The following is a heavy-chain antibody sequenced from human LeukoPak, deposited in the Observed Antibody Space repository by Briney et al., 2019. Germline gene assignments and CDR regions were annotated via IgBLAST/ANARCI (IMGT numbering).Heavy chain of an antibody. Sequence: ASVKVSCKASGYTFTGYYMHWVRQAPGQGLEWMGRINPNSGGTNYAQKFQGRVTMTRDTSISTPYMELSRLRSDDTAVYYCAYDLVVVAATPVWGQGTLVTVSS. D-gene: IGHD2-15*01. CDR3: AYDLVVVAATPV. CDR1: GYTFTGYY. J-gene: IGHJ4*02. CDR2: INPNSGGT. V-gene: IGHV1-2*06.